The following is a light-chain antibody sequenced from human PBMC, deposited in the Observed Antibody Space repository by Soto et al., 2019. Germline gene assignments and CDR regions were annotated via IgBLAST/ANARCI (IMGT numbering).Light chain of an antibody. CDR3: QQLESYPST. Sequence: DIQMTQSPSSLPASVGDKVTITCQASQDINKYLNWYQQKPGKAPKLLIFDASNLETGVPSRFSGSGSGTDFTLTISSLQPEDFATYYCQQLESYPSTFGGGTKVDIK. J-gene: IGKJ4*01. V-gene: IGKV1-33*01. CDR2: DAS. CDR1: QDINKY.